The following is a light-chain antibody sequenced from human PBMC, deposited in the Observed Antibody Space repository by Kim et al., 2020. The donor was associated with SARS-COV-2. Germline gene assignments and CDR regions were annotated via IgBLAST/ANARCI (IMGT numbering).Light chain of an antibody. J-gene: IGLJ3*02. V-gene: IGLV3-1*01. CDR3: QAWDSSTVV. CDR1: KLGDKY. Sequence: SYELTQPPSVSVSPGQTASITCSGYKLGDKYACWYQQKPGQSPVLVIYQDDERPSGIPERFSASNSGNTATLNISGTQAMDEADYYCQAWDSSTVVFGGG. CDR2: QDD.